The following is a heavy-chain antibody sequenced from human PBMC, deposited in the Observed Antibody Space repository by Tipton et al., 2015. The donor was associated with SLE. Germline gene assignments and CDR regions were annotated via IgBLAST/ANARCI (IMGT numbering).Heavy chain of an antibody. D-gene: IGHD2-8*02. Sequence: SLRLSCAASGFTFSDYYMSWIRQAPGKGLEWVSYISSSGSTIYYADSVKGRFTISRDNAKNSLYLQMNSLRAEDTALYYCAKDARLGTGGYYYYMDVWGKGTTVTVSS. V-gene: IGHV3-11*01. CDR2: ISSSGSTI. CDR1: GFTFSDYY. CDR3: AKDARLGTGGYYYYMDV. J-gene: IGHJ6*03.